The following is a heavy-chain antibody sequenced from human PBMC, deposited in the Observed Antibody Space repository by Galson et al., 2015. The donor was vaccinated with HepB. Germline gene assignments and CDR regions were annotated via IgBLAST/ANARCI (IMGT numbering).Heavy chain of an antibody. CDR3: ARDFLTTEFGESPPYGMDV. V-gene: IGHV1-2*04. CDR1: GYTFTGYY. Sequence: SCKASGYTFTGYYMHWVRQAPGQGLEWMGWINPNSGGTNYAQKFQGWVTMTRDTSISTAYMELSRLRSDDTAVYYCARDFLTTEFGESPPYGMDVWGQGTTVTVSS. J-gene: IGHJ6*02. CDR2: INPNSGGT. D-gene: IGHD3-10*01.